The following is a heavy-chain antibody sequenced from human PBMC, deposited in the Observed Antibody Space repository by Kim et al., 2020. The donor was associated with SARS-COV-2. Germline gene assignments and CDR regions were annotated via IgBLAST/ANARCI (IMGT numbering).Heavy chain of an antibody. D-gene: IGHD3-9*01. Sequence: RSRVTISVDTSKNQFSLKLSSVTAADTAVYYCARVRIDILTGYYHDAFDIWGQGTMVTVSS. J-gene: IGHJ3*02. V-gene: IGHV4-59*01. CDR3: ARVRIDILTGYYHDAFDI.